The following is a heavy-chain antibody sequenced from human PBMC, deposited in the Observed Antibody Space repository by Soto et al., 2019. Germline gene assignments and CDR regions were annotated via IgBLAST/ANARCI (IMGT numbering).Heavy chain of an antibody. D-gene: IGHD3-3*01. Sequence: KPSETLSLACTVSGGSINSYYWSWIRQPPGKGLEWIGYIYYSGSTNYNPSLKSRVTISVDTSKNQFSLKLSSVTAADTAVYYCARDVAYYDFWSGYYLYYFDYWGQGTLVTVSS. CDR1: GGSINSYY. J-gene: IGHJ4*02. CDR2: IYYSGST. CDR3: ARDVAYYDFWSGYYLYYFDY. V-gene: IGHV4-59*01.